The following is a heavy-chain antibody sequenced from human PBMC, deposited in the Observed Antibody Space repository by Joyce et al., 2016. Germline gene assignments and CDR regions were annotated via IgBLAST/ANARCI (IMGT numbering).Heavy chain of an antibody. J-gene: IGHJ6*03. Sequence: QVQLVESGGGVAKPGGSLRLSCVASGFARFTDYYMSWIRQAPGDGLEGVAYIGYCESPIYYADAVNGRFTITRNNYKNSLLLKMHNLRVEDSAVYYCGRDRVQWSYGAVANHFYMDVWGKGTTVAVSS. CDR3: GRDRVQWSYGAVANHFYMDV. V-gene: IGHV3-11*04. CDR2: IGYCESPI. CDR1: GFARFTDYY. D-gene: IGHD3-16*01.